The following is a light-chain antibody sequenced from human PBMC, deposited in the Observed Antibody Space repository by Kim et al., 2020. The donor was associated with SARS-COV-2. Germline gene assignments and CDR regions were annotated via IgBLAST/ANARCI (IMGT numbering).Light chain of an antibody. CDR2: FDD. CDR1: SSNIGKNA. CDR3: EAWDDRVNGRV. J-gene: IGLJ3*02. V-gene: IGLV1-36*01. Sequence: QRVTISCSGSSSNIGKNAVNWYQQLPGKAPKLLIYFDDLRPSGVSDRFSGSKSGTSASLAISGLQSEDEADYYCEAWDDRVNGRVFGGGTKLTVL.